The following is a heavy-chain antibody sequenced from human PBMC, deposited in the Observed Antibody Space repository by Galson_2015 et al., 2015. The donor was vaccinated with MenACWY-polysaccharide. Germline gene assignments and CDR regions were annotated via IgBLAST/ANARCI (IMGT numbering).Heavy chain of an antibody. Sequence: SLRLSCAGSGFNFGGNGLHWVHQAPGKGLEWVALIRNDERKHYTDAVKGRFTISRDNSKNTLYLQMKSLRPEDTAVYYCARNPSRLDIAAASHWGQGALVSVSS. CDR1: GFNFGGNG. V-gene: IGHV3-30*02. D-gene: IGHD6-13*01. J-gene: IGHJ4*02. CDR2: IRNDERK. CDR3: ARNPSRLDIAAASH.